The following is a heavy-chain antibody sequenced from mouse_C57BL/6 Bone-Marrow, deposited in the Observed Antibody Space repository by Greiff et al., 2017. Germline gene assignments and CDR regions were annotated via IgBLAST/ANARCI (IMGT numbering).Heavy chain of an antibody. CDR3: ARGNYGRNYAMDY. CDR1: GYTFTSYG. V-gene: IGHV1-81*01. J-gene: IGHJ4*01. Sequence: QVHVKQSGAELARPGASVKLSCKASGYTFTSYGISWVKQRTGQGLEWIGEIYPRSGNTYYNEKFKGKATLTADKSSSTAYMELRSLTSEDSAVYFCARGNYGRNYAMDYWGQGTSVTVSS. D-gene: IGHD1-1*01. CDR2: IYPRSGNT.